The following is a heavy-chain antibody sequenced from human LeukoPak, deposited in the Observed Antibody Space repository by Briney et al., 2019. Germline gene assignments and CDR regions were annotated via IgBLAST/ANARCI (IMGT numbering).Heavy chain of an antibody. CDR2: FDPEDGET. V-gene: IGHV1-24*01. D-gene: IGHD6-6*01. CDR1: GGTFSSYA. J-gene: IGHJ4*02. Sequence: ASVKVSCKASGGTFSSYAISWVRQAPGKGLEWMGGFDPEDGETIYAQKFQGRVTMTEDTSTDTAYMELSSLRSEDTAVYYCATATGIAARPIDYWGQGTLVTVSS. CDR3: ATATGIAARPIDY.